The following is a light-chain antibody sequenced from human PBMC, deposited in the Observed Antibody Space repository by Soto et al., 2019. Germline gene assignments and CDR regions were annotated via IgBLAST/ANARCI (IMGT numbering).Light chain of an antibody. Sequence: QSTLTQPASVSGSPGQSITISCTGSSSDVGDYNYVSWYQQHPGKAPQLMIYEVSNRPSGVSNRFSGSKSGNTASLTISGLQAEDEADYYCSSYAGTRTYVFGTGTKLTVL. V-gene: IGLV2-14*01. CDR2: EVS. CDR1: SSDVGDYNY. J-gene: IGLJ1*01. CDR3: SSYAGTRTYV.